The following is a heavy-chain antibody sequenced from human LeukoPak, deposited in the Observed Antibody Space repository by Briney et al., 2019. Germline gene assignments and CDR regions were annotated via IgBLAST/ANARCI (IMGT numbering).Heavy chain of an antibody. CDR1: GFTFSDYY. V-gene: IGHV3-11*01. CDR3: ARDLMGIEYRGAFYY. D-gene: IGHD6-13*01. Sequence: GGSLRLSCAASGFTFSDYYMSWIRQAPGKGLEWASYISMSGSTIYYADSVKGRFTISRDNAKNYLYMQMNRLRAEDTAVYYCARDLMGIEYRGAFYYWGQGTLVTVSS. J-gene: IGHJ4*02. CDR2: ISMSGSTI.